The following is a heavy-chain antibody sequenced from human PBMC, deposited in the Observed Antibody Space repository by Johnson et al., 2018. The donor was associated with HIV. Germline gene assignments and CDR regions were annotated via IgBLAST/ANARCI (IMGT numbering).Heavy chain of an antibody. Sequence: VQLVESGGGLVQPGGSLILSCASGFTFDDYGMSWVRPAPWTGLEWFSGINWNGGSTGYADSVKGRFTISRDNAKNSLYLQMNSLRAEDTALYYCARDRGYVWGVTGDASDIWGQGTMVTVSS. CDR1: GFTFDDYG. V-gene: IGHV3-20*04. CDR3: ARDRGYVWGVTGDASDI. J-gene: IGHJ3*02. D-gene: IGHD3-16*01. CDR2: INWNGGST.